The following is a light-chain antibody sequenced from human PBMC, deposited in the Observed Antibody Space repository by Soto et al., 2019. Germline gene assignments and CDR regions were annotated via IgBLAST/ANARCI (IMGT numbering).Light chain of an antibody. J-gene: IGKJ4*01. CDR1: HSISSRK. V-gene: IGKV3-20*01. CDR3: LQYDTSPLT. CDR2: GAS. Sequence: EIVLAQSPGTLSLPPGERGTLSCSASHSISSRKIAWFQQKPGQAPRLPMYGASSRGTGIPDRFSGGGSGTDFTLTISRLEPEDFAVYYCLQYDTSPLTFGGGTKV.